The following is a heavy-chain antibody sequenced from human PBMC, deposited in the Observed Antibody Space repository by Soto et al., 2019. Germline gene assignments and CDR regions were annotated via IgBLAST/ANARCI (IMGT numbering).Heavy chain of an antibody. D-gene: IGHD6-6*01. CDR3: ARLCRSSSGWFDP. Sequence: PSETLSLTCTVSGGSISSYYWSWIRQPPGKGLEWIGYIYYSGSTNYNPSLKSRVTISVDTSKNQFSLKLSSVTAADTAVYYCARLCRSSSGWFDPGGQGALVSVSS. CDR2: IYYSGST. CDR1: GGSISSYY. V-gene: IGHV4-59*01. J-gene: IGHJ5*02.